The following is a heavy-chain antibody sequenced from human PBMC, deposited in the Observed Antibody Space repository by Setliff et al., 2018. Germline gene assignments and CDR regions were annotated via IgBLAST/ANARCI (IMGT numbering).Heavy chain of an antibody. J-gene: IGHJ4*02. CDR2: ISWNSGSI. CDR1: GFTFSSYA. CDR3: ARGETDS. V-gene: IGHV3-9*03. Sequence: PGGSLRLSCAASGFTFSSYAMSWVRQAPGKGLEWVSGISWNSGSIGYADSVKGRFTISRDNAKNSLYLQMNSLGAEDMALYYCARGETDSWGQGTLVTVSS.